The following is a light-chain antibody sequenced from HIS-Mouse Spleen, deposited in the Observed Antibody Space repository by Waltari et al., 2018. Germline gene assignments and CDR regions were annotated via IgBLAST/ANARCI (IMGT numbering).Light chain of an antibody. J-gene: IGLJ2*01. CDR3: CSYAGSSTVV. Sequence: QSALTQPASVSGSPGQSITISCTGTSSDVGSYNLLPWYQHHPGKAPKLMIYEGSKRPSGVSNRFSGSKSGNTASLTISGLQAEDEADYYCCSYAGSSTVVFGGGTKLTVL. V-gene: IGLV2-23*01. CDR1: SSDVGSYNL. CDR2: EGS.